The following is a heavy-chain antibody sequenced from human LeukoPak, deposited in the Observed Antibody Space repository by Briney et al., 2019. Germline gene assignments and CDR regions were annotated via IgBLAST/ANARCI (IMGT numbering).Heavy chain of an antibody. D-gene: IGHD2-2*02. CDR1: GFTVSNNY. CDR3: AKDPTRYCSSTSCYNFDY. J-gene: IGHJ4*02. CDR2: IYGGGST. V-gene: IGHV3-53*05. Sequence: GGSLRLSCVVSGFTVSNNYMKWVRQAPGKGLEWVSTIYGGGSTYYADSVRGRFTISRDNSKNTLYLQMNSLRAEDTAVYYCAKDPTRYCSSTSCYNFDYWGQGTLVTVSS.